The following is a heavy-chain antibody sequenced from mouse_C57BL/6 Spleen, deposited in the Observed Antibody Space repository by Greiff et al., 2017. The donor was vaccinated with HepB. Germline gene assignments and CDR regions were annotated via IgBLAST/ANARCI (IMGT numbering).Heavy chain of an antibody. D-gene: IGHD2-1*01. CDR1: GYSITSGYY. CDR3: ARDVYFKFAY. CDR2: ISYDGSN. V-gene: IGHV3-6*01. J-gene: IGHJ3*01. Sequence: EVHLVESGPGLVKPSQSLSLTCSVTGYSITSGYYWNWIRQFPGNKLEWMGYISYDGSNNYNPSLKNRISITRDTSKNQFFLKLNSVTTEDTATYYCARDVYFKFAYWGQGTLVTVSA.